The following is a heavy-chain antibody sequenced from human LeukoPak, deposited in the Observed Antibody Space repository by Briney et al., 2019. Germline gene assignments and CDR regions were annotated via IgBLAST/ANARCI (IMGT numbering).Heavy chain of an antibody. J-gene: IGHJ4*02. CDR1: GGTFSSYA. D-gene: IGHD3-22*01. CDR3: ALELSGDYYDSFAPAHGKATSSTFFDY. CDR2: IIPIFGTA. V-gene: IGHV1-69*13. Sequence: GASVKVSCKASGGTFSSYAISWVRRAPGQGLEWMGGIIPIFGTANYAQKFQGRVTITADESTSTAYMELSSLRSEDTAVYYCALELSGDYYDSFAPAHGKATSSTFFDYWGQGTLVTVSS.